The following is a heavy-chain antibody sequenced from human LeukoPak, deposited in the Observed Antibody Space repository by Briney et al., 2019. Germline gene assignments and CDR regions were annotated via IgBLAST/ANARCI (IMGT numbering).Heavy chain of an antibody. CDR3: AKDSRLKWELLI. D-gene: IGHD1-26*01. V-gene: IGHV3-30*02. CDR2: IRYDGSNR. J-gene: IGHJ4*02. CDR1: GFSFSSYG. Sequence: GGSLRLSCAASGFSFSSYGMHWVRQAPPKGKEWVAFIRYDGSNRYYADSVKGRFTISRENSKNTLYLQMNSLRAEDTAVYYCAKDSRLKWELLIWGQGTLGTVSS.